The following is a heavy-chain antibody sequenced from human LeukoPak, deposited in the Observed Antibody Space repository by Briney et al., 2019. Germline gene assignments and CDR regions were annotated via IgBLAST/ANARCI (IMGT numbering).Heavy chain of an antibody. J-gene: IGHJ4*02. D-gene: IGHD6-13*01. CDR3: ASGDSRSWYNREYYFYY. Sequence: AASVKVSCTASGGTFTSYTISWVRQAPGQGLEWMGRIIPILGIANYAQKFQGSVTITADKPTSTAYMELSSLRPQGTAVHYCASGDSRSWYNREYYFYYWGQGTLVTVSS. CDR2: IIPILGIA. V-gene: IGHV1-69*02. CDR1: GGTFTSYT.